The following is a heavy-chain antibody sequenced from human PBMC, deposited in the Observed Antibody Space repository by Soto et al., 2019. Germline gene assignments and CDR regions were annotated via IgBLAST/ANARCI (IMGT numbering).Heavy chain of an antibody. D-gene: IGHD3-3*01. Sequence: SVKASYKATGYSFSGNYVDWVQEAPGQGPEWMGWINPNSGGTNYAQKFQGRVTMTRDTSSSTAYMELSRLRSDDTAVYYCARNFLITDFGVVRDAVFDIWRQGTMVTVS. CDR3: ARNFLITDFGVVRDAVFDI. CDR2: INPNSGGT. J-gene: IGHJ3*02. CDR1: GYSFSGNY. V-gene: IGHV1-2*02.